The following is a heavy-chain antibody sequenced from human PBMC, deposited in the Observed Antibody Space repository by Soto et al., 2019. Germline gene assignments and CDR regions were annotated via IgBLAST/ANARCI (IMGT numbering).Heavy chain of an antibody. J-gene: IGHJ3*02. CDR1: GFTFDDYA. D-gene: IGHD6-13*01. V-gene: IGHV3-9*01. CDR2: ISWNSGSI. Sequence: GGSLRLSCAASGFTFDDYAMHWVRQAPGKGLEWVSGISWNSGSIGYADSVKGRFTISRDNAKNSLYLQMNSLRAEDTALYYCAKATTIAGYSSSWDAFDIWGQGTMVTVSS. CDR3: AKATTIAGYSSSWDAFDI.